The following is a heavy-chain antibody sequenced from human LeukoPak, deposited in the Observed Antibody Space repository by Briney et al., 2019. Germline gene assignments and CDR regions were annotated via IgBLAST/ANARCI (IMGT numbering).Heavy chain of an antibody. Sequence: GGSLRLSCAASGFTFSSYSMNWVRQAPGKGLEWVSYISSSSSTIYYADSVKGRFTISRDNAKNSLYLQMNSLRAEDTAVYYCARDRRGTIFGVVIDPFDPWGQGTLVTVSS. D-gene: IGHD3-3*01. CDR2: ISSSSSTI. CDR3: ARDRRGTIFGVVIDPFDP. CDR1: GFTFSSYS. V-gene: IGHV3-48*01. J-gene: IGHJ5*02.